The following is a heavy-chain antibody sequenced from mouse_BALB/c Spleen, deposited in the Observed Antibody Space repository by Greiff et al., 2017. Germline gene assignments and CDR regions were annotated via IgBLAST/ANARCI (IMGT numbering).Heavy chain of an antibody. D-gene: IGHD1-1*01. CDR3: ARDYYGSSYVQYYYAMDY. V-gene: IGHV5-6-5*01. Sequence: VQLVESGGGLVKPGGSLKLSCAASGFTFSSYAMSWVRQTPEKRLEWVASISSGGSTYYPDSVKGRFTISRDNARNILYLQMSSLRSEDTAMYYCARDYYGSSYVQYYYAMDYWGQGTSVTVSS. CDR1: GFTFSSYA. CDR2: ISSGGST. J-gene: IGHJ4*01.